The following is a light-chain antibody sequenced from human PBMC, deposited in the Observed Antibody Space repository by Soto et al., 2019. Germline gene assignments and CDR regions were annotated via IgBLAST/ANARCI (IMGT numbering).Light chain of an antibody. CDR1: QSVSSF. J-gene: IGKJ5*01. CDR2: DAS. Sequence: DIVLTQSPPTLSLSPGERATLSCRASQSVSSFLAWYQQKPGQAPKLLIYDASTRASGIPSRFSGSGSGTDFTLTISSLQPEDVAAYYCQKRNSLPPTFGEGTRLEIK. V-gene: IGKV3-11*01. CDR3: QKRNSLPPT.